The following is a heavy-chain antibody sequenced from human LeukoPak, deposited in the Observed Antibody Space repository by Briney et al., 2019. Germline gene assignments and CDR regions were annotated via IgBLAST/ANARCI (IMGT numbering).Heavy chain of an antibody. CDR1: GGTFSSYA. CDR2: IIPIFGTA. J-gene: IGHJ4*02. D-gene: IGHD6-13*01. Sequence: SVKVSCKASGGTFSSYAISWVRRAPGQGLEWMGGIIPIFGTANYAQKFQGRVTITADESTSTAYMELSSLRSEDTAVYYCARSGAAAKTKFDYWGQGTLVTVSS. V-gene: IGHV1-69*13. CDR3: ARSGAAAKTKFDY.